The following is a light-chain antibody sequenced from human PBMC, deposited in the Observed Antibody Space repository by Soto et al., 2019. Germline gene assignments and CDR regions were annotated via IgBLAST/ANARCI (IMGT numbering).Light chain of an antibody. CDR2: DAS. V-gene: IGKV1-33*01. CDR3: QQYDNLLT. J-gene: IGKJ4*01. CDR1: QDISNY. Sequence: DIQMTQSPCSLSASVGDRVTITCQASQDISNYLNWYQQKPGKAPKLLIYDASNLETGVPSRFSGSGSGTDFTFTISSLQTEDIATYYCQQYDNLLTFGGGTKVEIK.